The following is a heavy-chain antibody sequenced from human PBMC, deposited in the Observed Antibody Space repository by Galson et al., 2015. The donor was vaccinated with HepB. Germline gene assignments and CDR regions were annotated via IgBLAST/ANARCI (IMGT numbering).Heavy chain of an antibody. J-gene: IGHJ3*02. V-gene: IGHV3-23*01. CDR1: GFPFSSYA. CDR2: IRCSGGST. D-gene: IGHD3-22*01. CDR3: AKDPTYDSSGYYYVYDAFHI. Sequence: SLRLSCAASGFPFSSYAMSWVRQAPGKGLEWVSAIRCSGGSTYYADSVKGRFTISRDNSKNTLYLQMNSLRAEDTAVYYCAKDPTYDSSGYYYVYDAFHIWGQGTMATGPS.